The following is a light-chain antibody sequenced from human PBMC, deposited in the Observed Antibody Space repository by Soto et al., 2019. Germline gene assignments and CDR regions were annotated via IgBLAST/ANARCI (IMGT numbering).Light chain of an antibody. CDR1: SSNIGAGYD. J-gene: IGLJ1*01. CDR2: GNS. V-gene: IGLV1-40*01. CDR3: QSYDSSLSGRGRV. Sequence: QPVLTQPPSVSGAPGQRVTISCTGSSSNIGAGYDVHWYQQLPGTAPKLLIYGNSNRPSGVPDRFSGSKSGTSASLAITGLQAEDEADYYCQSYDSSLSGRGRVFGTGTKLTVL.